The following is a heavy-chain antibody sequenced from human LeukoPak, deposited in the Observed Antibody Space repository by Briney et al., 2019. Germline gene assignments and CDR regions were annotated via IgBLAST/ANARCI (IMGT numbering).Heavy chain of an antibody. Sequence: GASVKVSCKASGGTFSSYAISWVRQAPGQGLEWMGGIIPIFGTANYAQKFQGRVTITTDESTSTAYMELSSLRSEDTAVYYCARDGTQGPYGRPKTYYYMDVWGKGTTVTVS. CDR1: GGTFSSYA. D-gene: IGHD3-10*01. CDR3: ARDGTQGPYGRPKTYYYMDV. V-gene: IGHV1-69*05. CDR2: IIPIFGTA. J-gene: IGHJ6*03.